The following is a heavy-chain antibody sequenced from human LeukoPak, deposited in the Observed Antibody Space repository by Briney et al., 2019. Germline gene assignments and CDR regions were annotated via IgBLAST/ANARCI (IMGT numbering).Heavy chain of an antibody. Sequence: GSLGLSCAASGFTFSDYYMSWIRQAPGKGLEWVSYISSSGNTIYYADSVKGRFTISRDNAKNSLYLQMNSLRAEDTAVYFCARYNSAYSSPPWGQGTLVTVSS. J-gene: IGHJ5*02. CDR2: ISSSGNTI. D-gene: IGHD3-22*01. CDR1: GFTFSDYY. V-gene: IGHV3-11*01. CDR3: ARYNSAYSSPP.